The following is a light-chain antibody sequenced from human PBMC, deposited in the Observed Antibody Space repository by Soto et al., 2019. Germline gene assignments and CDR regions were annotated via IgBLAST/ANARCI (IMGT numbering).Light chain of an antibody. J-gene: IGKJ4*01. CDR2: DAS. Sequence: EIVLTQSPATLSLSPGERATLSCRASQSVSSYLAWYQQKPGQAPRLLIYDASNRATGIPARFSGSGSVTDFTLTISSLEPADFAVYYCQQRSNWPALTFGGGTKVEIK. CDR1: QSVSSY. CDR3: QQRSNWPALT. V-gene: IGKV3-11*01.